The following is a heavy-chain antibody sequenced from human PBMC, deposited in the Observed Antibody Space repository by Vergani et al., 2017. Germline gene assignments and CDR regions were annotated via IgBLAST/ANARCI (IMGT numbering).Heavy chain of an antibody. D-gene: IGHD2-21*01. CDR3: ARHISVVRPSSMTAFDY. V-gene: IGHV4-39*01. J-gene: IGHJ4*02. Sequence: QVALQESGPGLVRPSETLSLSCTVSGDSISTSSYAWGWIRQPPGKTLEWIGTVFYGGRTSYNPSLKSRVTLSLDTSKKQISLHLTSVTAADTAVYYCARHISVVRPSSMTAFDYWGQGTLVTVSS. CDR2: VFYGGRT. CDR1: GDSISTSSYA.